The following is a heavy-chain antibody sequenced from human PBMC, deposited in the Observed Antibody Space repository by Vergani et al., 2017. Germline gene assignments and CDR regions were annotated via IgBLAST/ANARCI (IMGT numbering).Heavy chain of an antibody. J-gene: IGHJ4*02. CDR1: GFTFSSYA. D-gene: IGHD3-16*01. CDR2: ISYDGSNK. V-gene: IGHV3-30-3*01. Sequence: VQLVESGGGLVQPGRSLRLSCAASGFTFSSYAMHWVRQAPGKGLEWVAVISYDGSNKYYADSVKGRFTISRDNSKNTLYLQMNSLRAEDTAVYYCARVGVACWSQGTLVTVSS. CDR3: ARVGVAC.